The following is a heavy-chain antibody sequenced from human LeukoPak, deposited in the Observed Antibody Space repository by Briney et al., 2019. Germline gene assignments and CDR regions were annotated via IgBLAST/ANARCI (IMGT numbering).Heavy chain of an antibody. Sequence: PGRSLRLSCAASGFPFSSYAMHWVRQAPGKGLEWVAVISYDGSNKYYADSVKGRFAISRDNSKNTLYLQMNSLRAEDTAVYYCASGGSGWDWGQGTLVTVSS. J-gene: IGHJ4*02. CDR1: GFPFSSYA. V-gene: IGHV3-30*09. D-gene: IGHD6-19*01. CDR2: ISYDGSNK. CDR3: ASGGSGWD.